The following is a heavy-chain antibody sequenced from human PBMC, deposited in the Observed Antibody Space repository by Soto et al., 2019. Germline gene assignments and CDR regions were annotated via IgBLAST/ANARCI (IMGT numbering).Heavy chain of an antibody. Sequence: SVKVSCKASGGTFSSYAISWVRQAPGQGLEWMGGIIPIFGTANYAQKFQGRVTITADESTSTAYMELSSLRSEDTAVYYCARVFYGSGTMLDWGQGTLVTVSS. J-gene: IGHJ4*02. CDR2: IIPIFGTA. CDR1: GGTFSSYA. CDR3: ARVFYGSGTMLD. D-gene: IGHD3-10*01. V-gene: IGHV1-69*13.